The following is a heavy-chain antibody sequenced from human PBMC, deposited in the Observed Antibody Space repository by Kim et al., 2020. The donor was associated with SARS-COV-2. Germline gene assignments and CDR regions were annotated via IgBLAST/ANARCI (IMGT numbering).Heavy chain of an antibody. D-gene: IGHD6-13*01. CDR2: IGTTDRSI. CDR3: SRDQKLGVFNAFDL. CDR1: GFTFNSYN. V-gene: IGHV3-48*02. J-gene: IGHJ3*01. Sequence: GGSLRLSCAASGFTFNSYNMNWVRQAPGKGLEWISYIGTTDRSIYYADSVKGRFTVSRDNAQNSLYLQMNSLRDEDTAVYYCSRDQKLGVFNAFDLWGHGTVVTVSS.